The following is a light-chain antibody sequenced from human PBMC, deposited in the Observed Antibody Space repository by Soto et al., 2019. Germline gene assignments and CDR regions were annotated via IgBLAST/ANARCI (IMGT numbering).Light chain of an antibody. CDR1: SSNIGGNS. Sequence: QSVLTQPPSVPAAPGQRVTISCSGSSSNIGGNSVSWYQQLPGIAPKLLIYDDDKRPSGIPDRFSGSKSGTSATLGITGFQTGDEADYYCGSWDSSLSAYVFGTGTKVTVL. CDR3: GSWDSSLSAYV. V-gene: IGLV1-51*01. J-gene: IGLJ1*01. CDR2: DDD.